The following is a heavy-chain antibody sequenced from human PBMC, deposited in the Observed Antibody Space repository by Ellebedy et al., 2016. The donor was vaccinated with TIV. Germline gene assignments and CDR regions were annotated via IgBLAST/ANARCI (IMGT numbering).Heavy chain of an antibody. CDR1: GFTFTNYW. V-gene: IGHV5-51*01. Sequence: GESLKISCQGSGFTFTNYWIGWVRQMPGKGLEFMGLIYPSNADIRYSPSFQGPVTISADKSNSTAYLHWSSLKASDTAIYYCTRGGNWFDPWGQGTLVTVSS. CDR3: TRGGNWFDP. J-gene: IGHJ5*02. CDR2: IYPSNADI.